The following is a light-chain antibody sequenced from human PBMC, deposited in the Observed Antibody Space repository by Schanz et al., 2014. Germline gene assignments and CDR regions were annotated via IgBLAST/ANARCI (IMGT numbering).Light chain of an antibody. V-gene: IGLV2-8*01. J-gene: IGLJ2*01. Sequence: QSALTQPPSASGSPGQSVTISCTGTSSDIGNYNYVSWYQQHPGQAPKLVIYEVTKRPSGVPDRFSGSKSGNTASLTVSGLQAEDEADYYCCSYVSSSAVLFGGGTKLTVL. CDR3: CSYVSSSAVL. CDR1: SSDIGNYNY. CDR2: EVT.